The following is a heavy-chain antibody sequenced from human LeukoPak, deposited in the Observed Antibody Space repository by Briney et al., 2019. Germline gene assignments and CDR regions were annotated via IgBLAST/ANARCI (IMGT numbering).Heavy chain of an antibody. D-gene: IGHD3-10*01. CDR1: GYTFTTYG. J-gene: IGHJ4*02. Sequence: ASVKVSCNTSGYTFTTYGINWVRQVPGQGLEWMGWINNKHGNTNYAQKFQGRVTMTTDTSTNTAYMELRSLRSDDTAVYYCARGCFGEILCDNWGQGTLVTVSS. CDR3: ARGCFGEILCDN. V-gene: IGHV1-18*01. CDR2: INNKHGNT.